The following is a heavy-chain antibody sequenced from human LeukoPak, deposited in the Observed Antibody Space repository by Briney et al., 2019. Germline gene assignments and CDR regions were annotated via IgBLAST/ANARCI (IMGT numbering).Heavy chain of an antibody. CDR2: ISAYNGNT. V-gene: IGHV1-18*01. J-gene: IGHJ4*02. CDR3: ARVYGSGSYHIDY. CDR1: GYTFTSYG. Sequence: ASVKVSCKASGYTFTSYGISWVRQAPGRGLGWVGWISAYNGNTNYAQKLQGRVTMTTDTYTSTAYMELRSLRSDDTAVYYCARVYGSGSYHIDYWGQGTLVTVSS. D-gene: IGHD3-10*01.